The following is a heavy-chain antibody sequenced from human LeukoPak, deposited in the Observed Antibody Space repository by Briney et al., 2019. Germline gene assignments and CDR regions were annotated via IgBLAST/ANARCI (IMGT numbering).Heavy chain of an antibody. J-gene: IGHJ2*01. CDR2: TYYRSKWYN. CDR1: GDSISSKNAA. CDR3: ARAMGYFDL. Sequence: SQTLSLTCAISGDSISSKNAARNWIRQSPSRGLEWLGRTYYRSKWYNEYAVSVKSRITINPDTSKNQFSLQLNSVTPEDTAVYYCARAMGYFDLWGRGTLVTVSS. V-gene: IGHV6-1*01.